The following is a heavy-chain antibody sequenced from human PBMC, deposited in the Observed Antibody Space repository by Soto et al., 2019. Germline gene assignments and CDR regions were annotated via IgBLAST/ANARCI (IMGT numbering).Heavy chain of an antibody. Sequence: EVQVVESGGGLVQPGRSLRLSCAASGFTFNDYAMHWVRQAPGKGLEWVSGISWNSGSIGYADSVKGRFTISRDNAKNSLYLQMNSLGPEDTALYYGAKDRFPDYGNHGWFDPWGQGTLVTVSS. J-gene: IGHJ5*02. CDR1: GFTFNDYA. V-gene: IGHV3-9*01. CDR2: ISWNSGSI. CDR3: AKDRFPDYGNHGWFDP. D-gene: IGHD4-4*01.